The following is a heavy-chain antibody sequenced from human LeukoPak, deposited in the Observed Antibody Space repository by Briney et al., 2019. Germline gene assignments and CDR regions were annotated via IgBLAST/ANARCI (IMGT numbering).Heavy chain of an antibody. J-gene: IGHJ4*02. Sequence: SETLSLTCTVSGASINNKSSYWGWLRHPTGQGLEWIETIYYTGSNQYNPSLKSRLTMSVDTSRNQFSLNLSSVTAADTAVYYCARISYYDNYGFYLFDYWGEGILVTVSS. CDR2: IYYTGSN. D-gene: IGHD3-22*01. V-gene: IGHV4-39*01. CDR3: ARISYYDNYGFYLFDY. CDR1: GASINNKSSY.